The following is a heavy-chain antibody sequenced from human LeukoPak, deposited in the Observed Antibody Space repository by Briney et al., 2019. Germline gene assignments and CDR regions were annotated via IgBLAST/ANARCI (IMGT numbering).Heavy chain of an antibody. V-gene: IGHV4-39*02. CDR3: GTRGGRSYYYYIDV. J-gene: IGHJ6*03. Sequence: SETLSLTCTVSGGSISSSRDYWGWIRQPPGKGLEWIGSIYYSGDTYHNPSLKSRVTISVDTSNNHFALKLSSVTAAYRTVYYCGTRGGRSYYYYIDVWGKGTTVSVSS. CDR1: GGSISSSRDY. D-gene: IGHD2-15*01. CDR2: IYYSGDT.